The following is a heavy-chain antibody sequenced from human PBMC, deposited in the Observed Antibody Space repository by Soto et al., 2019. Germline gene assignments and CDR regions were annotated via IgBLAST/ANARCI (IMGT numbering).Heavy chain of an antibody. CDR2: ISNDGNAE. Sequence: QVQVVESGGGVVQPGRSLRLSCAASGFVFSNYGMHWVRQAPGKGLEWVAVISNDGNAEYYIDSVKSRFTTSRDNSKNTLYLQMNTMNTEDTALSYCPKDLHSGRTPVGADYWGQGTRVNVSS. D-gene: IGHD1-26*01. CDR1: GFVFSNYG. V-gene: IGHV3-30*18. J-gene: IGHJ4*02. CDR3: PKDLHSGRTPVGADY.